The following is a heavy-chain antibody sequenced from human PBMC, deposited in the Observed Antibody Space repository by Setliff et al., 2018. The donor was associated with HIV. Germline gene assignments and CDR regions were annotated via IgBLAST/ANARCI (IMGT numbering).Heavy chain of an antibody. CDR3: AKYTRGGSILYYMDV. D-gene: IGHD1-1*01. Sequence: GGSLRLSCTASGFSFSAYAMSWVRRAPGKGLEWLSVVLRGGSPTYYADSVKGRFTISRDDSKNTVYLEMRSLRAEDTAVYFCAKYTRGGSILYYMDVWGKGTTVTVS. CDR2: VLRGGSPT. V-gene: IGHV3-23*03. CDR1: GFSFSAYA. J-gene: IGHJ6*03.